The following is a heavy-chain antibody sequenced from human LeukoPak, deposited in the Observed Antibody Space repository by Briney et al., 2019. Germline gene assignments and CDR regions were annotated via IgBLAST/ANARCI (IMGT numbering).Heavy chain of an antibody. D-gene: IGHD6-19*01. CDR3: ATDEQWLVAFQH. J-gene: IGHJ1*01. CDR2: ISPYNGDT. CDR1: GYIFINYG. Sequence: ASVKVSCKASGYIFINYGISWVRQAPGQGLEWMGWISPYNGDTNYAKNVQGRVTMTTDTSTSTVYMELRSLRSDDTAVYYCATDEQWLVAFQHWGQGTLVTVSS. V-gene: IGHV1-18*01.